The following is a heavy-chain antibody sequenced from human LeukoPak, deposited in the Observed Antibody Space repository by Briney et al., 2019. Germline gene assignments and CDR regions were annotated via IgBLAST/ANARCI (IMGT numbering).Heavy chain of an antibody. CDR1: GYTFTDYY. CDR3: VRELRGGYFDF. J-gene: IGHJ4*02. V-gene: IGHV1-46*03. D-gene: IGHD2-21*01. Sequence: ASVKVSCKASGYTFTDYYIHWVRQAPGRGPEYVGVFYPSAGTSHSPQRFRGRVTLTSDTSASTVYVEVGSLKSEDTAIYYCVRELRGGYFDFWGQGTLVTASS. CDR2: FYPSAGTS.